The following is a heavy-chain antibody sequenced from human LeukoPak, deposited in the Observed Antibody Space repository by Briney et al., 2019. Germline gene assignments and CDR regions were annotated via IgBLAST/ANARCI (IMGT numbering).Heavy chain of an antibody. V-gene: IGHV1-2*04. CDR3: ARVRGSGSPLDY. J-gene: IGHJ4*02. CDR2: INPNSGGT. D-gene: IGHD1-26*01. CDR1: GYTFTGYY. Sequence: GESLKISCKASGYTFTGYYMHWVRQAPGQGLEWMGWINPNSGGTNYAQKFQGWVIMTRDTSISTAYMELSRLRSDDTAVYYCARVRGSGSPLDYWGQGTLVTVSS.